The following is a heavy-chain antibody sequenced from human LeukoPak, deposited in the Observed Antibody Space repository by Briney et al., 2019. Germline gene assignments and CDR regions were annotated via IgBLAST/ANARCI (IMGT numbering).Heavy chain of an antibody. V-gene: IGHV3-48*01. CDR1: GFTFSSYS. CDR3: ARDIMELWFGTNRNYYFDY. Sequence: GGSLRLSYAASGFTFSSYSMNWVRQAPGKGLEWVSYISSSSSTIYYADYVKGRFTISRDNAKNSLYLQMNSLRAEDTAVYYCARDIMELWFGTNRNYYFDYWGQGTLVTVSS. CDR2: ISSSSSTI. J-gene: IGHJ4*02. D-gene: IGHD3-10*01.